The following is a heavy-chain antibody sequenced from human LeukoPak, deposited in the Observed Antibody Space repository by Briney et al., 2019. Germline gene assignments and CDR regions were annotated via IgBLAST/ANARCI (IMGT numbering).Heavy chain of an antibody. CDR2: ISGSGGST. CDR1: GFTFSGYA. CDR3: AKTDCSSTSCYTGDY. D-gene: IGHD2-2*02. J-gene: IGHJ4*02. Sequence: GGSLRLSCAASGFTFSGYAMSWVRQAPGKGLEWVSAISGSGGSTYYADSVKGRFSISRDNSKNTLYLQMNSLRAEDTAVYHCAKTDCSSTSCYTGDYWGQGTLVTVSS. V-gene: IGHV3-23*01.